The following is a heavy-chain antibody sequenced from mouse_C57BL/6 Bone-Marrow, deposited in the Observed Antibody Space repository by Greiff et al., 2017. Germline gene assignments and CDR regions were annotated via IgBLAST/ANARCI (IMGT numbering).Heavy chain of an antibody. Sequence: QVQLQQPGAELVRPGSSVKLSCKASGYTFTSYWMEWVKQRPGQGLEWIGNIYPSDSETHYNQKFKDKATLTVDKSSSTAYMQLSSLTSGDSAVYYCARGSLRLSWFAYWGQGTLVTVSA. CDR2: IYPSDSET. CDR1: GYTFTSYW. J-gene: IGHJ3*01. V-gene: IGHV1-61*01. D-gene: IGHD3-2*02. CDR3: ARGSLRLSWFAY.